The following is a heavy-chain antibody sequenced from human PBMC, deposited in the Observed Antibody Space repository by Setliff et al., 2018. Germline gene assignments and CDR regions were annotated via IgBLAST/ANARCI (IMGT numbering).Heavy chain of an antibody. J-gene: IGHJ6*03. CDR1: GATFSSYG. V-gene: IGHV1-69*05. CDR3: VREGEDSRSSTDYRYYMDV. D-gene: IGHD6-6*01. Sequence: VASVKVSCKASGATFSSYGISWVRQAPGQGLEWMGGTIPMFGKTEYAQKFQGRLTIITDESTNTAFMQLSSLRSDDTAVYYCVREGEDSRSSTDYRYYMDVWGKGTTVTVSS. CDR2: TIPMFGKT.